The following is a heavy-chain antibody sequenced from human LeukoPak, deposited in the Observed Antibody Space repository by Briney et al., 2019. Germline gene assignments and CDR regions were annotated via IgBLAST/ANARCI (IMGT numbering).Heavy chain of an antibody. D-gene: IGHD3-10*01. Sequence: GGSLRLSCAASGFTFSSYSMNWVRQAPGKGLEWVSSISSSSSYIYYADSVKGRFTISRDNAKNSLYLQMNSLRAEDTAVYYCARSRGASLIFDYWGQGTLVTVSS. V-gene: IGHV3-21*01. J-gene: IGHJ4*02. CDR2: ISSSSSYI. CDR3: ARSRGASLIFDY. CDR1: GFTFSSYS.